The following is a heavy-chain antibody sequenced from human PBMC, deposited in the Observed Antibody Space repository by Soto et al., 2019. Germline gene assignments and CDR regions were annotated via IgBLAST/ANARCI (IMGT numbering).Heavy chain of an antibody. Sequence: EVQLLESGGGLVQPGGSLTLSCAASGFTFSSYAMSWVRQAPGKGLEWVSAISGSGGTTYYADSVKGRFTFYRDNSKNTLYLQMTSLRAEDTAVYYCAHTANGWFSAFDIWGQGTMVTVSS. CDR1: GFTFSSYA. J-gene: IGHJ3*02. V-gene: IGHV3-23*01. CDR2: ISGSGGTT. CDR3: AHTANGWFSAFDI. D-gene: IGHD6-19*01.